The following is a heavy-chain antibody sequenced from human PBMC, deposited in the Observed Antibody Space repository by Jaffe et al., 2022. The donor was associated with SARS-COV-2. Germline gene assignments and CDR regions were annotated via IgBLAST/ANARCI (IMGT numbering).Heavy chain of an antibody. CDR2: TSGNGVST. Sequence: EVQLLESGGGLVQPGGSLRLSCAASGVTFRNHAMSWVRQAPGKGLEWVSGTSGNGVSTFYADSVKGRFTISRDNSKNTLYLHMNSLRVEDTALYYCATGDYFDFGGVPLRLHYWGQGTLVTVSS. CDR3: ATGDYFDFGGVPLRLHY. CDR1: GVTFRNHA. J-gene: IGHJ4*02. V-gene: IGHV3-23*01. D-gene: IGHD3-22*01.